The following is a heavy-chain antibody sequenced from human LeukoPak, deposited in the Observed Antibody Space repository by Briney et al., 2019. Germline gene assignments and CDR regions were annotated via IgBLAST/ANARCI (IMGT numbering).Heavy chain of an antibody. CDR2: INEDGSET. V-gene: IGHV3-7*01. CDR3: ARDFSGEFDY. J-gene: IGHJ4*02. CDR1: GFKFGNYP. Sequence: GGSLRLSCAASGFKFGNYPMNWIRRAPGQGLEWVANINEDGSETYYVDSVGRFTISRDNVRNSLYLQMDSLRVEDTATYYCARDFSGEFDYWGQGTLVTVST. D-gene: IGHD7-27*01.